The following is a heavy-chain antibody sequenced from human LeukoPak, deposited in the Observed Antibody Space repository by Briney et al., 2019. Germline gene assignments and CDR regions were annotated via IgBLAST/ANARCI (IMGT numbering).Heavy chain of an antibody. V-gene: IGHV1-2*02. CDR1: GYTFIANY. D-gene: IGHD2-21*02. CDR3: AREGSYCDGGDCYPFDF. CDR2: MHVGNGNT. Sequence: GPSVKVSCKASGYTFIANYLQWVRQAPGLGPEWLGWMHVGNGNTRYAPKFQDRVTLSRDTSINTAYMELSSLTSDDTAVYYCAREGSYCDGGDCYPFDFWGQGTLVTVSS. J-gene: IGHJ4*02.